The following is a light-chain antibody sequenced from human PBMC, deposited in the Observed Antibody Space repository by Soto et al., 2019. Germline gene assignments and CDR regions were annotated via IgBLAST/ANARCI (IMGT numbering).Light chain of an antibody. Sequence: QPVLTQPPSASGSPGQSVTISCTRTSSDVGGYNYVSWYQQHPGKAPKLMIYEVSKRPSGVPDRFSGSKSGNTASLTVSGLQAEDEADYYCSSYAGNKNVFGTGTKVTVL. CDR1: SSDVGGYNY. V-gene: IGLV2-8*01. J-gene: IGLJ1*01. CDR2: EVS. CDR3: SSYAGNKNV.